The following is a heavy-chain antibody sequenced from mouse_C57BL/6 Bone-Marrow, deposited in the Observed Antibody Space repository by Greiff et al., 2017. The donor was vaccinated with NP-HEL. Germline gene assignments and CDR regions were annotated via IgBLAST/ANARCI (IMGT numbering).Heavy chain of an antibody. Sequence: VKVVESGAELVRPGTSVKVSCKASGYAFTNYLIEWVKQRPGQGLEWIGVINPGSGGTNYNEKFKGKATLTADKSSSTAYMQLSSLTSEDSAVYFCARGVGLFDYWGQGTTLTVSS. CDR3: ARGVGLFDY. CDR1: GYAFTNYL. J-gene: IGHJ2*01. CDR2: INPGSGGT. V-gene: IGHV1-54*01. D-gene: IGHD1-1*02.